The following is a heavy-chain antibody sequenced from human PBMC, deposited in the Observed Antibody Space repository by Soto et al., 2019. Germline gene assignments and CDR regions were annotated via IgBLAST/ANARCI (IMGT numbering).Heavy chain of an antibody. D-gene: IGHD4-4*01. CDR3: ARDLTTAYYYYGMDV. Sequence: LRLSCAASGFTFSSYAMHWVRQAPGKGLEWVAVISYDGSNKYYADSVKGRFTISRDNSKNTLYLQMNSLRAEDTAVYYCARDLTTAYYYYGMDVWGQGTTVTVSS. J-gene: IGHJ6*02. CDR2: ISYDGSNK. CDR1: GFTFSSYA. V-gene: IGHV3-30-3*01.